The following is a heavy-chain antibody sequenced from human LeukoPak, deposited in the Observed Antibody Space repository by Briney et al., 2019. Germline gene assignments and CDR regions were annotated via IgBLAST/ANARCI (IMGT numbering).Heavy chain of an antibody. Sequence: ASVKVSCKASGYTFTSYYMHWVRQAPGQGLEWMGIIDPSGGSTTYAQKFQGRVTMTRDTSTSTVYMELSSLRSEDTAVYCCARGNSSGYMGGWWGQGTLVTVSS. CDR2: IDPSGGST. D-gene: IGHD3-22*01. CDR3: ARGNSSGYMGGW. J-gene: IGHJ4*02. CDR1: GYTFTSYY. V-gene: IGHV1-46*01.